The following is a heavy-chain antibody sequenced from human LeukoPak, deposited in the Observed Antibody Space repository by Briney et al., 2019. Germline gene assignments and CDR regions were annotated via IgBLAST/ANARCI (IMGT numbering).Heavy chain of an antibody. CDR3: ARENTFEGLVDY. V-gene: IGHV3-66*02. Sequence: RGSLRLSCAASGFTVSSNYMSWVRQAPGKGLEWVSIIYSGGSTYYADSVKGRFTISRDNSKNTLYLQMNSLRAEDTAVYYCARENTFEGLVDYWGQGTLVTVSS. D-gene: IGHD2/OR15-2a*01. CDR2: IYSGGST. CDR1: GFTVSSNY. J-gene: IGHJ4*02.